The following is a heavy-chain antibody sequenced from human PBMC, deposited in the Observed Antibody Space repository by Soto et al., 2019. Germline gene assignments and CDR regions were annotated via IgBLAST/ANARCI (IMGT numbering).Heavy chain of an antibody. D-gene: IGHD5-18*01. V-gene: IGHV3-15*01. J-gene: IGHJ5*02. CDR3: TTDRSDTAMVMDWLDP. Sequence: GTLRLSCAASGFTFSNAWMSWVRQAPGKGLEWVGRIKSKTDGGTTDYAAPVKGRFTISRDDSKNTLYLQMNSLKTEDTAVYYCTTDRSDTAMVMDWLDPWGQGTLVTVSS. CDR1: GFTFSNAW. CDR2: IKSKTDGGTT.